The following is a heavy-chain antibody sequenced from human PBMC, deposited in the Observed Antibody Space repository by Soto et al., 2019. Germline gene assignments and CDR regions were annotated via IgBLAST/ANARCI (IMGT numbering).Heavy chain of an antibody. CDR2: IGRVSSHI. CDR3: ARDVYTGYYYYMGV. CDR1: GFTFSSYS. J-gene: IGHJ6*03. V-gene: IGHV3-21*01. Sequence: EVQLVESGGGLVRPGGSLRLSCAASGFTFSSYSINWVRQAPGKGLEWVSSIGRVSSHIYYADSVKGRFTVSRDNAKNSLYLQMNTPRVEHTDVYYCARDVYTGYYYYMGVWGKGTTVTVSS. D-gene: IGHD5-12*01.